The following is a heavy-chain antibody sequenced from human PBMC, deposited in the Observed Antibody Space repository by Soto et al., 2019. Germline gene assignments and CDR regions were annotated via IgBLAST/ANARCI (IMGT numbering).Heavy chain of an antibody. Sequence: SETLSLTCTVSGGSISSSSYYWGWIRQPPGKGLEWIGSIYYSGSTYHNPSLKSRVTISVDTSKNQFSLKLSSVTAADTAVYYCARGRSRVTTSAHTHYYYYGMDVWGQGTTVTVSS. CDR3: ARGRSRVTTSAHTHYYYYGMDV. CDR1: GGSISSSSYY. V-gene: IGHV4-39*07. J-gene: IGHJ6*02. D-gene: IGHD4-17*01. CDR2: IYYSGST.